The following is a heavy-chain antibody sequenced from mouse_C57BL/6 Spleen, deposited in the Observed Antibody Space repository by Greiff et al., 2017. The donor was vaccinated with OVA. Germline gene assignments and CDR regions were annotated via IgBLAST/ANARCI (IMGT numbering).Heavy chain of an antibody. D-gene: IGHD1-1*01. CDR1: GYTFTSYW. CDR2: INPSNGGT. J-gene: IGHJ4*01. Sequence: QVQLQQPGTELVKPGASVKLSCKASGYTFTSYWMHWVKQTPGQGLEWIGNINPSNGGTNYNEKFKSKATLTVDKSSSTAYMQLSLLTSEDSAVYDCARSVIYYYGMAMDYWGQGTSVTVSS. CDR3: ARSVIYYYGMAMDY. V-gene: IGHV1-53*01.